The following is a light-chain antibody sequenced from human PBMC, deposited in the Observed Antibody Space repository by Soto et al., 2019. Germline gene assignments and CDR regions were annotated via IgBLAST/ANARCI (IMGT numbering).Light chain of an antibody. CDR2: GAS. CDR1: QSVRSSY. J-gene: IGKJ1*01. V-gene: IGKV3-20*01. CDR3: QQYGSSSWT. Sequence: EIVLTQSPGTLSLPPGERATLSCRASQSVRSSYLAWYQQKFGQAPRLLIYGASSRATGIPDRFSGSGSGTEFTLTISRLEPVDFAVYYCQQYGSSSWTFGQGTKVEIK.